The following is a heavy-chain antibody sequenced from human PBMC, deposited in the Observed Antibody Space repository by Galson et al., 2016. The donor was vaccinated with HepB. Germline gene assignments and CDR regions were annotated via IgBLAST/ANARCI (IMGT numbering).Heavy chain of an antibody. V-gene: IGHV4-59*02. J-gene: IGHJ6*03. D-gene: IGHD2-21*02. CDR3: ARGIGDPAPGYYYYMDV. CDR1: GGSVSPYY. Sequence: SETLSLTCTVSGGSVSPYYWSWIRQPPGKGLEWIGYIHDTWGTDSNPSLKRRLTISLDTSKNQLSLQLRSVTAADTAIYYCARGIGDPAPGYYYYMDVWAKGTTVTVSS. CDR2: IHDTWGT.